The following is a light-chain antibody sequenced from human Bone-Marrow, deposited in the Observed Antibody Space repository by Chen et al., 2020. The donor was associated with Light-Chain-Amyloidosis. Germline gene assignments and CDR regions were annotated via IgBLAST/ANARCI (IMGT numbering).Light chain of an antibody. CDR2: EDS. CDR3: QVWDRSSDRPV. V-gene: IGLV3-21*02. Sequence: SYVLTQPSSVSVAPGQTATIACGGNNIGATSLHWYQQTPGQAPRLVVYEDSDRPSGIPERLSGSNSGNTATLTISRVEAGDEADYYCQVWDRSSDRPVFGGGTKLPVL. J-gene: IGLJ3*02. CDR1: NIGATS.